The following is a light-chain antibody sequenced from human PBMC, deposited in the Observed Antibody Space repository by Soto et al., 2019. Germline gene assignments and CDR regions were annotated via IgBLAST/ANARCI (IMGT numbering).Light chain of an antibody. V-gene: IGKV1-39*01. Sequence: DIQMTQSPSSLSASVGDRVTITCRASQSISSYLNWYQQKPGKAPKVLIYGASSSQSGVPSRFSGSGSGTDFTLTISSLQPEDFATYYCQQSYTTPYTFGQGTKLEIK. CDR1: QSISSY. CDR3: QQSYTTPYT. CDR2: GAS. J-gene: IGKJ2*01.